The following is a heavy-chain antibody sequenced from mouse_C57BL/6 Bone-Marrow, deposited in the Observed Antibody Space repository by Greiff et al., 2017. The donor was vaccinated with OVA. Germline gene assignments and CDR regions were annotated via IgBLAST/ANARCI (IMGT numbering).Heavy chain of an antibody. J-gene: IGHJ2*01. Sequence: VQLQQSGPELVKPGASVKISCKASGYSFTSYYIHWVKQRPGQGLEWIGWIYPGSGNTKYNEKFKGKATLTADTSSSTAYMQLSSLTSEDSAVYYCASPTTVVAPRYFDYWGQGTTLTVSS. CDR1: GYSFTSYY. CDR2: IYPGSGNT. CDR3: ASPTTVVAPRYFDY. D-gene: IGHD1-1*01. V-gene: IGHV1-66*01.